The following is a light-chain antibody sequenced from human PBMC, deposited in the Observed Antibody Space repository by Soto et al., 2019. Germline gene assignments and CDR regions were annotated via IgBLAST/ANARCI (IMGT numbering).Light chain of an antibody. CDR2: SNN. CDR1: SSNIGRNT. CDR3: AAWDDSPNGRYV. Sequence: SALPHPPKASGTPGQTYNKTYYGSSSNIGRNTVNWYQQLPGTAPKLLIYSNNQRPSGVPDRFSGPKSGTSASLAISGLQSEDEADYYCAAWDDSPNGRYVFGTGTKVTVL. V-gene: IGLV1-44*01. J-gene: IGLJ1*01.